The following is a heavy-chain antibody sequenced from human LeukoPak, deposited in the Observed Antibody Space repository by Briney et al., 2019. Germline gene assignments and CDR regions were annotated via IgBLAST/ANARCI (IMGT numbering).Heavy chain of an antibody. CDR1: GFTFSSYA. CDR2: TSSSDAGT. J-gene: IGHJ4*02. V-gene: IGHV3-23*01. CDR3: ARAPVTSCRGAYCYPFDY. D-gene: IGHD2-21*01. Sequence: GGSLRLSCAASGFTFSSYAMSWVRQAPGKGLGWVSATSSSDAGTYHADSVRGRFTISRDNSKNTLYLQMNSLRVEDAAVYYCARAPVTSCRGAYCYPFDYWGQGTLVTVSS.